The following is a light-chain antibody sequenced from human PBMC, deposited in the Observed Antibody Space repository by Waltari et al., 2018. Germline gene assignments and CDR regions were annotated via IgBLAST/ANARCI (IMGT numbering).Light chain of an antibody. V-gene: IGLV1-44*01. CDR2: TDN. J-gene: IGLJ3*02. CDR3: AAWDDSLNGRV. Sequence: QSVLAQPPSASGTPGQGVTVSCSGSSSNIGRNGVSWYQQVPGTAPKLLTHTDNQRASGVPDRFSGAKSGTSASLAISGLQSEDEAHYYCAAWDDSLNGRVFGGGTEVTVL. CDR1: SSNIGRNG.